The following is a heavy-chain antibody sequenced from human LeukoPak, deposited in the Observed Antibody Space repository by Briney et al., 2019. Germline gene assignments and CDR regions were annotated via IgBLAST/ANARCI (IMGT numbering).Heavy chain of an antibody. CDR1: GYRFTSYW. CDR3: ARHYPNHYYYCGMDV. J-gene: IGHJ6*02. CDR2: IYPGDSDT. Sequence: GESLQISCKGSGYRFTSYWIGWVRQMPGKGLEWMGIIYPGDSDTRYSPSFQGQVTISADKSISTAYLQWRSLKASDTAMYYCARHYPNHYYYCGMDVWGQGTTVTVSS. V-gene: IGHV5-51*01. D-gene: IGHD3-16*02.